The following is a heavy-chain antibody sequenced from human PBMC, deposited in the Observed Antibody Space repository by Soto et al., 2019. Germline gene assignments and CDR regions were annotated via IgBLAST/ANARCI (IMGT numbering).Heavy chain of an antibody. V-gene: IGHV3-23*01. CDR2: IGGSGGSP. J-gene: IGHJ4*02. Sequence: GGSLRLSCAASGFTFSNYAMGWVRQAPGRGLEWVSAIGGSGGSPYYADSVKGRFTISRDNSKSTLYLQMNSLRAEDTAVYYCAKTAEAVAGTVYGYWGQGTLVTVSS. CDR3: AKTAEAVAGTVYGY. CDR1: GFTFSNYA. D-gene: IGHD6-19*01.